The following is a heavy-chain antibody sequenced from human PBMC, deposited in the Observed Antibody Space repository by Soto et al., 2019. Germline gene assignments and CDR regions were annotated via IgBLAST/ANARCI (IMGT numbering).Heavy chain of an antibody. J-gene: IGHJ6*02. CDR1: GYTFTSYD. D-gene: IGHD3-3*01. Sequence: ASVKVSCKASGYTFTSYDINWVRQATGQGLEWMGWMNPNSGNTGYAQKFQGRVTMTRNTSISTAYMELSSLRSEDTAVYYCARGLTYYDFWSGYTRPFYYGMDVWGQGTTVTVSS. V-gene: IGHV1-8*01. CDR3: ARGLTYYDFWSGYTRPFYYGMDV. CDR2: MNPNSGNT.